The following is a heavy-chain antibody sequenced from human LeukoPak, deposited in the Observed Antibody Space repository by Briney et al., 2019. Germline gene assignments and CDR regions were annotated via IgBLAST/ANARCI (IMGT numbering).Heavy chain of an antibody. J-gene: IGHJ4*02. CDR1: GFTFSSYS. CDR3: ARDPPHYDFWSGYPYYFDY. CDR2: TSSSSSYI. D-gene: IGHD3-3*01. Sequence: GGSLRLSCAASGFTFSSYSMNWVRQAPGKGLEWVSSTSSSSSYIYYADSVKGRFTISRDNAKNSLYLQMNSLRAEDTAVYYCARDPPHYDFWSGYPYYFDYWGQGTLVTVSS. V-gene: IGHV3-21*01.